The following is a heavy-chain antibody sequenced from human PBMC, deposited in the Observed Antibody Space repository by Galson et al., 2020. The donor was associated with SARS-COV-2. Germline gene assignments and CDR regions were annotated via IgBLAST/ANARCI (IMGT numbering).Heavy chain of an antibody. CDR1: GFTFSSYG. J-gene: IGHJ4*02. Sequence: GESLKISCAASGFTFSSYGMHWVRQAPGKGLEWVAVISYDGSNKYYADSVKGRFTISRDNSKNTLYLQMNSLRAEDTAVYYCAKDRGLYYFDYWGQGTLVTVSS. CDR2: ISYDGSNK. CDR3: AKDRGLYYFDY. V-gene: IGHV3-30*18.